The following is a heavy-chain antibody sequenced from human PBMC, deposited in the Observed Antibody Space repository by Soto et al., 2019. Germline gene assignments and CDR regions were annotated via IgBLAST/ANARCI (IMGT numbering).Heavy chain of an antibody. CDR1: GGSISSYY. CDR2: IYTSGST. CDR3: ARGRRWYDFWSGYSPVYYYYYGMDV. V-gene: IGHV4-4*07. Sequence: KASETLSLTCTVSGGSISSYYWSWIRQPAGKGLEWIGRIYTSGSTNYNPSLKSRVTMSVDTSKNQFSLKLSSVTAADTAVYYCARGRRWYDFWSGYSPVYYYYYGMDVWGQGTTVTVSS. D-gene: IGHD3-3*01. J-gene: IGHJ6*02.